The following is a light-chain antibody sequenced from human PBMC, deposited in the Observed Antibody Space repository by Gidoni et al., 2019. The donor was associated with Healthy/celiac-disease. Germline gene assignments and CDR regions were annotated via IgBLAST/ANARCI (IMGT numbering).Light chain of an antibody. J-gene: IGLJ2*01. Sequence: SYELTQPPSVSVSPGQTARITCSGDALPKQYAYWYQQKPGQAPVLVIYKDIERPSGIPERVSGSSSGTTVTLTISGVQAEDEADYYCQSADSSGTYVVFGGGTKLTVL. CDR3: QSADSSGTYVV. CDR1: ALPKQY. V-gene: IGLV3-25*03. CDR2: KDI.